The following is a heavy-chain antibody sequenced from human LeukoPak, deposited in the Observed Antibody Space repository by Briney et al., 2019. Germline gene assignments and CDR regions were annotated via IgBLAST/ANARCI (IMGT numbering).Heavy chain of an antibody. CDR2: MNPNSGNT. V-gene: IGHV1-8*03. D-gene: IGHD3-10*01. J-gene: IGHJ4*02. Sequence: ASVKVSCKASGYTFTAYDIDWVRQATGQGLEWMGWMNPNSGNTGYAQKLQGRVTITRNTSISTAYMELSSLRSDDTAVYYCARDLGDTYGSVGDFDYWGQGNLVTVSS. CDR3: ARDLGDTYGSVGDFDY. CDR1: GYTFTAYD.